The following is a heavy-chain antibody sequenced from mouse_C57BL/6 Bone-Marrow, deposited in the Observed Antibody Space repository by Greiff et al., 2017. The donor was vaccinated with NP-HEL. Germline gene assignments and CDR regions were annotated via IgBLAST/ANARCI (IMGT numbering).Heavy chain of an antibody. Sequence: DVMLVESGGDLVKPGGSLKLSCAASGFTFSSYGMSWVRQTPDKRLEWVATISSGGSYTYYPDSVKGRFTISRDNAKNTLYLQMSSLKSEDTAMYYCARQPLTFYWYFDVWGTGTTVTVSA. CDR2: ISSGGSYT. V-gene: IGHV5-6*02. CDR3: ARQPLTFYWYFDV. CDR1: GFTFSSYG. D-gene: IGHD1-3*01. J-gene: IGHJ1*03.